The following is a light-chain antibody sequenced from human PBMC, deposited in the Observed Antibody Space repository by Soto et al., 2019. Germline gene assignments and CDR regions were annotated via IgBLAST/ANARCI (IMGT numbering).Light chain of an antibody. CDR2: EVS. J-gene: IGLJ1*01. CDR3: GSYTGSIYV. V-gene: IGLV2-14*01. Sequence: QSVLTQPASVSGSPGQSITISCTGTSSDVGGYTFVSWYQQHPGKAPKLMIYEVSNRPSGVSSRFSGSKSGNTASLTISGLQAEDEADYYCGSYTGSIYVFGPGTKLTVL. CDR1: SSDVGGYTF.